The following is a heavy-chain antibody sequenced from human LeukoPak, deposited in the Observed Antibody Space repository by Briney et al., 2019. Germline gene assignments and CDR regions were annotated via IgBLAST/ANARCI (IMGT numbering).Heavy chain of an antibody. Sequence: SQTLSLTCPVSGGSISSGSYYWSWIRQPAGKGLEWIGRIYTSGSTNYNPSLKSRVTISVDTSKNQFSLKLSSVTAADTALYYCARWAYSGSYGAFDIWGQGTMVTVSS. V-gene: IGHV4-61*02. J-gene: IGHJ3*02. CDR3: ARWAYSGSYGAFDI. CDR1: GGSISSGSYY. CDR2: IYTSGST. D-gene: IGHD1-26*01.